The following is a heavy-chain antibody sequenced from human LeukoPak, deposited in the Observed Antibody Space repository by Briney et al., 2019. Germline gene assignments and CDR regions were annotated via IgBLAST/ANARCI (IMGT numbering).Heavy chain of an antibody. Sequence: GSLRLSCAASGFTFSSYAMSWVRQAPGKGLEWVAVISYDGSNKYYADSVKGRFTISRDNSKNTLYLQMNSLRAEDTAVYYCARGTYYYGSGSYYNPDYWGQGTLVTVSS. J-gene: IGHJ4*02. CDR2: ISYDGSNK. D-gene: IGHD3-10*01. CDR3: ARGTYYYGSGSYYNPDY. V-gene: IGHV3-30-3*01. CDR1: GFTFSSYA.